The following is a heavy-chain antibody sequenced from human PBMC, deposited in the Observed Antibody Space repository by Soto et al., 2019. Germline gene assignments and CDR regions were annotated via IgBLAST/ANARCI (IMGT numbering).Heavy chain of an antibody. D-gene: IGHD4-17*01. CDR3: ARGFGYGDYVGNAFDI. Sequence: KSSETLSLTCTVSGGSISSYYWSWIRQPPGKGLEWIGYIYYSGSTNYNPSLKSRVTISVDTSKNQFSLKLSSVTAADTAVYYCARGFGYGDYVGNAFDIWGQGTMVTV. CDR1: GGSISSYY. CDR2: IYYSGST. J-gene: IGHJ3*02. V-gene: IGHV4-59*01.